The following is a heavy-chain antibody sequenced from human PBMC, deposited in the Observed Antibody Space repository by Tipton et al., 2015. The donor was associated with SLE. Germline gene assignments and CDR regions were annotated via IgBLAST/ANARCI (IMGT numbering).Heavy chain of an antibody. J-gene: IGHJ4*02. CDR1: GFTFGDYG. CDR3: ARVAGMVDGSPIDH. Sequence: SLRLSCSTSGFTFGDYGMTWVRQVPGKGLEWVSGIYWNGRNAGYADVVKGRFTISRDNARNSLYLQMNSLGADDSAFYYCARVAGMVDGSPIDHWGQGILVSVSS. CDR2: IYWNGRNA. V-gene: IGHV3-20*04. D-gene: IGHD1-26*01.